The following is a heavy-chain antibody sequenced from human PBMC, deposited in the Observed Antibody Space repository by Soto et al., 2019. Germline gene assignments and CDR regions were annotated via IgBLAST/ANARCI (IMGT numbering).Heavy chain of an antibody. D-gene: IGHD3-22*01. J-gene: IGHJ4*02. CDR3: ARNTPFFESSGSADY. CDR2: ISVYSGNT. V-gene: IGHV1-18*01. CDR1: GYNFVTYG. Sequence: GASVKVSCKTSGYNFVTYGITWLRQAPGQGLEWMGWISVYSGNTHYAQKFHDRVTLTTDTSTTTAYMDLRNLTSDDSAFYYCARNTPFFESSGSADYWGQGTLVTVSS.